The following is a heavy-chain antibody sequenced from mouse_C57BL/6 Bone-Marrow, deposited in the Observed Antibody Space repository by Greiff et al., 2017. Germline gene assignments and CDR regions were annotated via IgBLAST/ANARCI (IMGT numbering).Heavy chain of an antibody. J-gene: IGHJ4*01. CDR3: ARSGLRYYAMDY. CDR2: IYPRSGNT. CDR1: GYTFTSYG. D-gene: IGHD1-1*01. V-gene: IGHV1-81*01. Sequence: VKLVESGAELARPGASVKLSCKASGYTFTSYGISWVKQRTGQGLEWIGEIYPRSGNTYYNEKFKGKATLTADKSSSTAYMELRSLTSEDSAVYFCARSGLRYYAMDYWGQGTSVTVSS.